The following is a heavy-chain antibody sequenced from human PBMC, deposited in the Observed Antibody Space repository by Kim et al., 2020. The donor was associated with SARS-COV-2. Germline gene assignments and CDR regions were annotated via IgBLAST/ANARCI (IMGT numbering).Heavy chain of an antibody. CDR1: GFNFSNAW. J-gene: IGHJ4*02. D-gene: IGHD3-10*01. CDR3: TTGPHYYGSGSRRVDY. CDR2: IKSKTDGGTT. Sequence: GGSLRLSCAASGFNFSNAWMSWVRQAPGKGLEWVGRIKSKTDGGTTDYAAPVKGRFTISRDDSKNTLYLQMNSLKTEDTAVYYCTTGPHYYGSGSRRVDYWGQGTLVTVSS. V-gene: IGHV3-15*01.